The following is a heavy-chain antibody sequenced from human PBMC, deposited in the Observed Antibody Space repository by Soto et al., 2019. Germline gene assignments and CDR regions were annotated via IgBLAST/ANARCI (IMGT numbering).Heavy chain of an antibody. D-gene: IGHD6-19*01. V-gene: IGHV3-21*01. Sequence: PGGSLRLSCAASGFTFSSYSMNWVRQAPGKGLEWVSSISSSSSYIYYADSVKGRFTISRDNAKNSLYLQMNSLRAEDTAVYYCARDRTVAAGMDVWRQGTTVTVSS. CDR1: GFTFSSYS. CDR2: ISSSSSYI. CDR3: ARDRTVAAGMDV. J-gene: IGHJ6*02.